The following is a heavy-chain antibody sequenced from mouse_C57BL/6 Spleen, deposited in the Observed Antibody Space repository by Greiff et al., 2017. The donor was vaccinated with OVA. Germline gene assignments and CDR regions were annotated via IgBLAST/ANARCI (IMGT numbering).Heavy chain of an antibody. V-gene: IGHV1-55*01. J-gene: IGHJ4*01. CDR1: GYTFTSYW. Sequence: QVQLQQSGAELVKPGASVKMSCKASGYTFTSYWITWVKQRPGQGLEWIGDIYPGSGSTNYNEKFKSKATLTVDTSSSTAYMQLSSLTSEDSAVYYCARKAYYREWYAMDYWGQGTSVTVSS. CDR2: IYPGSGST. D-gene: IGHD2-12*01. CDR3: ARKAYYREWYAMDY.